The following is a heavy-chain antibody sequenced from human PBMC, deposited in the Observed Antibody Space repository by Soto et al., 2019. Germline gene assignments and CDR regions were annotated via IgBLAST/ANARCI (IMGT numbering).Heavy chain of an antibody. D-gene: IGHD6-13*01. CDR3: AKENGYSSSWFEFDY. Sequence: GRLLRVSCAACGFTYSSYAMSCVRKAPGKGLEWVSAISGSGGSTYYADSVKGRFTISRDNSKNTLYLQMNSLRAEDTAVYYCAKENGYSSSWFEFDYWGQGTLVTV. CDR1: GFTYSSYA. V-gene: IGHV3-23*01. CDR2: ISGSGGST. J-gene: IGHJ4*02.